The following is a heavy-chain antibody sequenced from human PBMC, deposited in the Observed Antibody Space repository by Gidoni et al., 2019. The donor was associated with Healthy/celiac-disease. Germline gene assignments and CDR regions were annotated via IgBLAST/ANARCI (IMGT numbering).Heavy chain of an antibody. V-gene: IGHV1-69*06. CDR1: GGTFSSYA. J-gene: IGHJ3*02. D-gene: IGHD3-22*01. Sequence: QVQLVQSGAEVKKPGSSVKVSCKASGGTFSSYAISWVRQAPGQGLEWMGGIIPIFGTANYAQKFQGRVTITADKSTSTAYMELSSLRSEDTAVYYCARQNYYDSSGYLLDDAFDIWGQGTMVTVSS. CDR3: ARQNYYDSSGYLLDDAFDI. CDR2: IIPIFGTA.